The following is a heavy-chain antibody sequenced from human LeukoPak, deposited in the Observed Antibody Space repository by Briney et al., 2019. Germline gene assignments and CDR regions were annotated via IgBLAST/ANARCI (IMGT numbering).Heavy chain of an antibody. J-gene: IGHJ4*02. CDR2: IHYSGST. D-gene: IGHD5-18*01. Sequence: SETLSLTCTVSGGSISSHFWTWIRQPPGKGLEWIGYIHYSGSTNYNPSLKSRVTISVDTSKNQFSLKLSSVTAADTAVYYCARGRSRGRGYSYGYSMDYFDYWGQGTLVTVSS. V-gene: IGHV4-59*11. CDR1: GGSISSHF. CDR3: ARGRSRGRGYSYGYSMDYFDY.